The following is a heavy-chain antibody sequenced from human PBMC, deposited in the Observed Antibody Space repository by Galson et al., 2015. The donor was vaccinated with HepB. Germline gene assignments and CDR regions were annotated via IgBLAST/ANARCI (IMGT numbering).Heavy chain of an antibody. CDR2: ISYDGSNK. Sequence: SLRLSCAASGFTFSSYGMHWVRQAPGRGLERVAVISYDGSNKYYADSVKGRFTISRDNSKNTLYLQMNSLRAKGTAVYYCANLYCGGGLFDYWGQGTLVTVSS. J-gene: IGHJ4*02. D-gene: IGHD2-21*01. CDR1: GFTFSSYG. CDR3: ANLYCGGGLFDY. V-gene: IGHV3-30*18.